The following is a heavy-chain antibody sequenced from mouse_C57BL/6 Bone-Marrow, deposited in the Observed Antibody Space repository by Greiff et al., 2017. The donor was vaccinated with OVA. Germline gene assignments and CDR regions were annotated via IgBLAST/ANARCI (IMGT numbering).Heavy chain of an antibody. CDR2: IWSGGST. CDR3: ARRDYVGFAY. D-gene: IGHD1-1*02. Sequence: QVQLKESGPGLVQPSQSLSITCTVSGFSLTSYGVHWVRQSPGKGLEWLGVIWSGGSTDYNAAFISRLSISKDNSKSQVFFKMNSLQADDTAIDYCARRDYVGFAYWGQGTLVTVAA. CDR1: GFSLTSYG. V-gene: IGHV2-2*01. J-gene: IGHJ3*01.